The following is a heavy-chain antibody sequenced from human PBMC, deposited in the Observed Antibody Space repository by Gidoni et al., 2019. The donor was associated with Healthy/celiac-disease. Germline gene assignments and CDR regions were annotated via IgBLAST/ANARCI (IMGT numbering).Heavy chain of an antibody. CDR3: ARGRIYRGRTFDY. D-gene: IGHD3-10*01. CDR1: GGSFSGYY. J-gene: IGHJ4*02. CDR2: INHSGST. Sequence: QVQLQQWGAGLLKPSETLSLTCAVYGGSFSGYYWSWIRQPPGKGLEWIGEINHSGSTNHNPSLKSRVTISVDTSRTRFSLKLSSVTAADTAIYYCARGRIYRGRTFDYWGQGTLVTVSS. V-gene: IGHV4-34*01.